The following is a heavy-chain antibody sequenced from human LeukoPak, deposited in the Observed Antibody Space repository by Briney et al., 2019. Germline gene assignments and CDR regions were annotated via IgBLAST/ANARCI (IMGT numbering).Heavy chain of an antibody. CDR1: GYTFTSYG. CDR2: ISAYDGNT. CDR3: ARDGYGSGKGFFDY. Sequence: ASVKVSCKASGYTFTSYGFSWVRQAPGQGLEWMGWISAYDGNTNSVQKFQGRVTMTTDTSTGTAYMELRSLTSDDTAVYYCARDGYGSGKGFFDYWGQGTLVTVSS. J-gene: IGHJ4*02. D-gene: IGHD3-10*01. V-gene: IGHV1-18*01.